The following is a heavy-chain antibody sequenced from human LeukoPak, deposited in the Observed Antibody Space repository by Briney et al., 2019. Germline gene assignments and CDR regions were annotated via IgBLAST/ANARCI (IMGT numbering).Heavy chain of an antibody. CDR1: GFTFRSYS. V-gene: IGHV3-48*02. J-gene: IGHJ3*02. CDR3: ARAAPSYYDSSGYSAFDS. Sequence: GGSLRLSCAASGFTFRSYSMHWVRQAPGKGLEWVSYISSTGSTIYYADSVKGRFTISRDNAKNSLYLQMNSLRDEDTAVYYCARAAPSYYDSSGYSAFDSWGQGTMVTVSA. D-gene: IGHD3-22*01. CDR2: ISSTGSTI.